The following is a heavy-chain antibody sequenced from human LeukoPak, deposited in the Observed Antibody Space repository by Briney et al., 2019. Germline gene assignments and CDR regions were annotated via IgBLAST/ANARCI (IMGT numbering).Heavy chain of an antibody. Sequence: GGSLRLSCAASGFNFANHAMSWVRQTAGKGLEWVSAISGGGDISYYADSVRGRFTISRDNSKDTLFLQMHSLRPGDTAVYYCVREDTPATANYWGQGTLVTISS. CDR2: ISGGGDIS. V-gene: IGHV3-23*01. CDR1: GFNFANHA. CDR3: VREDTPATANY. J-gene: IGHJ4*02. D-gene: IGHD2-21*02.